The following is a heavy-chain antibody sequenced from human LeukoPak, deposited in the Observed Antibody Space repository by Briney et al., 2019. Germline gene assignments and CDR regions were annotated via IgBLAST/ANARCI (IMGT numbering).Heavy chain of an antibody. CDR2: ISGSGGST. D-gene: IGHD3-9*01. V-gene: IGHV3-23*01. J-gene: IGHJ4*02. CDR1: GFTFSSYG. CDR3: AAGLRYFDWPDYFDY. Sequence: GGSLRLSCAASGFTFSSYGMSWVRQAPGKGLEWVSAISGSGGSTYYADSVKGRFTISRDNCKNTLYLQMNSLRAEDTAVYYCAAGLRYFDWPDYFDYWGQGTLVTVSS.